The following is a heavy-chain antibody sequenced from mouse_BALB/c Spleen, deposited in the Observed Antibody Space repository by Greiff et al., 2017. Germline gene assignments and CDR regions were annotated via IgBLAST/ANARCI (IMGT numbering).Heavy chain of an antibody. CDR2: ISSGGSYT. J-gene: IGHJ4*01. Sequence: EVQGVESGGGLVKPGGSLKLSCAASGFTFSSYAMSWVRQSPEKRLEWVAEISSGGSYTYYPDTVTGRFTISRDNAKNTLYLEMSSLRSEDTAMYYCARDRMDYWGQGTSVTVSS. V-gene: IGHV5-9-4*01. CDR3: ARDRMDY. CDR1: GFTFSSYA.